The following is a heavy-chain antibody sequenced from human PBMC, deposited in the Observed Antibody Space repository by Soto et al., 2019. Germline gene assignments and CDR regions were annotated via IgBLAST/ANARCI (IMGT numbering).Heavy chain of an antibody. CDR3: ARLGYCSSTSCYVLILDY. V-gene: IGHV4-59*01. CDR1: GGSISSYY. D-gene: IGHD2-2*01. Sequence: ETLSLTCTVSGGSISSYYWSWIRQPPGKGLEWIGYIYYSGSTNYNPSLKSRVTISVDTSKNQFSLKLSSVTAADTAVYYCARLGYCSSTSCYVLILDYWGQGTLDTVSS. CDR2: IYYSGST. J-gene: IGHJ4*02.